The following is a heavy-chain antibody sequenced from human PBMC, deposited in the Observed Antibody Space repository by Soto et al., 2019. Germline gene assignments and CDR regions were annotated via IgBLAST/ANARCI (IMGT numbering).Heavy chain of an antibody. J-gene: IGHJ6*02. D-gene: IGHD1-1*01. CDR1: GESISTYY. CDR3: ARVLLERRHYFGMDV. Sequence: QLRESGPGLVKASETLSLTCTVSGESISTYYWSWIRQPAGKGLEWIGRMYGSGSTNYSPFLKSRVTMSVDTSKNQFSLKLNSVTAADTAVYYCARVLLERRHYFGMDVWGQGTTVIVSS. V-gene: IGHV4-4*07. CDR2: MYGSGST.